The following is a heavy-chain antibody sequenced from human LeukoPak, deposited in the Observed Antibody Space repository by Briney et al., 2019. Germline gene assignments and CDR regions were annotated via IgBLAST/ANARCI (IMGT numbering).Heavy chain of an antibody. D-gene: IGHD4-11*01. V-gene: IGHV3-66*01. CDR1: GFTVSSNS. Sequence: GGSLRLSCAASGFTVSSNSMSWVRQAPGKGLEWVSIIYSGGSTYNADSVKGRFTISRDNYKNTLYLQMNSLRAEDTAVYYCAREGTVRGQGTLVTVSS. J-gene: IGHJ4*02. CDR3: AREGTV. CDR2: IYSGGST.